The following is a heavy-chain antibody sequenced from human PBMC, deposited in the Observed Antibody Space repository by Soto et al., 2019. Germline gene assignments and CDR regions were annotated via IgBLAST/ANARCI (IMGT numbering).Heavy chain of an antibody. J-gene: IGHJ4*02. V-gene: IGHV3-23*01. D-gene: IGHD2-8*02. Sequence: GGSLRLSCAASGFTFNNYALNWVRQAPGKGLEWVSVISNSGGRTYYGDSVKGRFTISRDKSKNTLYLQMNSLRAGDTAVYYCAKSGGSTGDVRVEFDYWGQGTLVTVSS. CDR2: ISNSGGRT. CDR3: AKSGGSTGDVRVEFDY. CDR1: GFTFNNYA.